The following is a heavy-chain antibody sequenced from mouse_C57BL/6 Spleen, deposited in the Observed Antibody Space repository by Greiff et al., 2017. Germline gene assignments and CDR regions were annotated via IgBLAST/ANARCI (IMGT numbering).Heavy chain of an antibody. D-gene: IGHD1-1*01. CDR2: IRLKSDNYAT. CDR1: GFTFSNYW. V-gene: IGHV6-3*01. J-gene: IGHJ2*01. CDR3: TGDTTVVDY. Sequence: EVKLMESGGGLVQPGGSMKLSCVASGFTFSNYWMNWVRQSPEKGLEWVAQIRLKSDNYATHYAESVKGRFTNSRDDSKSSVYLQMNNLRAEDTGIYYCTGDTTVVDYWGQGTTLTVSS.